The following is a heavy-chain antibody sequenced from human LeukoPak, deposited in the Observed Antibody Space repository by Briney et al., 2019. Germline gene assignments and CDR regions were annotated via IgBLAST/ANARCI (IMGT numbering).Heavy chain of an antibody. CDR1: GASISSGDYY. V-gene: IGHV4-30-4*01. J-gene: IGHJ4*02. CDR3: VRGPNYVRGSYRYFDY. CDR2: IYYSGST. Sequence: SETLSLTCTVSGASISSGDYYWSWIRQPPGKGLEWIGNIYYSGSTYYNPSLPSLKSRLTISVDTSKNQFSLRLTSVTAADTAVYFCVRGPNYVRGSYRYFDYWGQGSLVTVSS. D-gene: IGHD3-16*02.